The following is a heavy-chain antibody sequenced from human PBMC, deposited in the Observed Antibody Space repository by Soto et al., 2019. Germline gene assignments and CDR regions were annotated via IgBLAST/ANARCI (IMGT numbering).Heavy chain of an antibody. CDR2: IKHDGSDK. CDR1: VFPFSSNW. D-gene: IGHD4-4*01. CDR3: ARGSNHLDY. J-gene: IGHJ4*02. Sequence: GGSLRLSCAASVFPFSSNWMSWIRQAPGKGLELLANIKHDGSDKYYVDSVKGRFTISRDNAKNTLYLQMNSLRAEDTAVYYCARGSNHLDYWGQGTLVTVSS. V-gene: IGHV3-7*01.